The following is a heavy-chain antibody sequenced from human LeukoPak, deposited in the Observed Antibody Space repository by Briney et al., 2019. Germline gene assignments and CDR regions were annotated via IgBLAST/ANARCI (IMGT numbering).Heavy chain of an antibody. D-gene: IGHD3-22*01. Sequence: SETLSLTCTVSGGSISSYYWSWIRQPPGKGLEWIGYIYTSGSTNYNPSPKSRVTISVDTSKNQFSLKLSSVTAADTAVYYCAANYYDSSGYYPNWFDPWGQGTLVTVSS. V-gene: IGHV4-4*09. CDR2: IYTSGST. CDR1: GGSISSYY. CDR3: AANYYDSSGYYPNWFDP. J-gene: IGHJ5*02.